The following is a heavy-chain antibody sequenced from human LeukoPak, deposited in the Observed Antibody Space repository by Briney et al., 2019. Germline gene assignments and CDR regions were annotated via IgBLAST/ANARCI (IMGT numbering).Heavy chain of an antibody. CDR2: ISSSGNTI. D-gene: IGHD4/OR15-4a*01. CDR3: ARGDYYYFDY. Sequence: GGSLRLSCAASGFTFSSYEMNWVRQAPGKGLEWVSYISSSGNTIYYTDSVQGRFTISRDNAKNSLYLQLNSLRAEDTAVYCCARGDYYYFDYWGQGTLVTVSS. CDR1: GFTFSSYE. J-gene: IGHJ4*02. V-gene: IGHV3-48*03.